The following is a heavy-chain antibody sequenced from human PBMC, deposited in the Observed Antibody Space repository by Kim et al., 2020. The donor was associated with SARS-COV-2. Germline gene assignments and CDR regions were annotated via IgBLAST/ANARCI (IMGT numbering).Heavy chain of an antibody. V-gene: IGHV1-2*02. Sequence: GATSYEQKFQGRVSVTKDTSITTAYMDLSRLRSDDTAVYYCARDRGSTYDYWGQGTLVTVSS. CDR3: ARDRGSTYDY. D-gene: IGHD6-13*01. CDR2: GAT. J-gene: IGHJ4*02.